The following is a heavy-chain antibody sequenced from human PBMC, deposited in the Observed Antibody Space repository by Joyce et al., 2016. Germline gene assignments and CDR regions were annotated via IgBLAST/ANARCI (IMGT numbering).Heavy chain of an antibody. CDR2: INQDGSEK. CDR1: GFNLGIYW. V-gene: IGHV3-7*01. J-gene: IGHJ4*02. Sequence: EVQLVESGGGLVQPGGSLRLSCAASGFNLGIYWMSWVRHVPGKGLEWVANINQDGSEKYYVDSMEGRFTISRDNAKNSLYLQMNSLRVEDTAVYYCARAVTKGTVDYWGQGTLVTVSS. D-gene: IGHD4-17*01. CDR3: ARAVTKGTVDY.